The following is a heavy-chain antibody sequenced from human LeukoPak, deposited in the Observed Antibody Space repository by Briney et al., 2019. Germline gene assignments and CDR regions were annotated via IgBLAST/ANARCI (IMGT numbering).Heavy chain of an antibody. CDR3: AKGTRSIAVVYFYYMDV. D-gene: IGHD6-6*01. V-gene: IGHV3-53*01. CDR1: GFTVSSNS. Sequence: GGSLRLSCTVSGFTVSSNSMSWVRQAPGKGLEWVSFIYSDNTHYSDSVKGRFTISRDNSKNTLYLQMNSLRAEDTAVYYCAKGTRSIAVVYFYYMDVWGKGTTVTVSS. CDR2: IYSDNT. J-gene: IGHJ6*03.